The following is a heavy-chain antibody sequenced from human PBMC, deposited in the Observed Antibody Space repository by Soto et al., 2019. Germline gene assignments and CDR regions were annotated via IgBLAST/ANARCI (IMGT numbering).Heavy chain of an antibody. J-gene: IGHJ5*02. V-gene: IGHV1-18*01. CDR3: ARAPLDIVVVVAATSSWFDP. Sequence: ASVKVSCKASGYTFTSYGISWVRQAPGQGLERMGWISAYNVNTNYAQKLQGRVTMTTDTSTSTAYMELRSLRSDDTAVYYCARAPLDIVVVVAATSSWFDPWGQGTLVTVSS. CDR1: GYTFTSYG. CDR2: ISAYNVNT. D-gene: IGHD2-15*01.